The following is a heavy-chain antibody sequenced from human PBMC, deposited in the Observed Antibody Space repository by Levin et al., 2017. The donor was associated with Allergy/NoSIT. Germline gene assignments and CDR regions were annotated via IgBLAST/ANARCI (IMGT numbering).Heavy chain of an antibody. CDR3: ARPPYGSGSYFSN. D-gene: IGHD3-10*01. J-gene: IGHJ4*02. CDR1: GFTFSSYE. V-gene: IGHV3-23*01. Sequence: LSLTCAASGFTFSSYEMSWVRQAPGKGLEWVSTISGSGDNTYYADSVNGRFSISRDNSKNTLYLQTNSLRVEDAAVYYCARPPYGSGSYFSNWGQGTLVTVSS. CDR2: ISGSGDNT.